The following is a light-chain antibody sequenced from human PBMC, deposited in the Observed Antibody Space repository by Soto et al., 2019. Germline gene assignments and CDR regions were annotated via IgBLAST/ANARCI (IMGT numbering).Light chain of an antibody. Sequence: QSALTQPASVSGSPGQSITISCTGTSSDVGGYKYVSWYQQHPDKAPKLIIFEVSNRPSGISSRFSGSKSGNTASLTISGLQAEDEADYYCAAWDDSLSGYVFGTGTKLTVL. CDR2: EVS. J-gene: IGLJ1*01. CDR3: AAWDDSLSGYV. V-gene: IGLV2-14*01. CDR1: SSDVGGYKY.